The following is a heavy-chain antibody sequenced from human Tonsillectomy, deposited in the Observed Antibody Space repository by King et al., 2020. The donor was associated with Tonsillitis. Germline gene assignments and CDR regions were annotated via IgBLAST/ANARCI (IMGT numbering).Heavy chain of an antibody. D-gene: IGHD3-3*01. CDR2: IIPIFGVA. V-gene: IGHV1-69*04. Sequence: QLVQSGAEVKKPGSSVKVSCKASGDTFTTYAMSWVRQAPGQGLEWMGRIIPIFGVANYAQKFQGRVTITADKSTSTAYMELSSLRSEDTAVYYCARYRGVVSGYSYYYMDVWGTGTTVTVSS. J-gene: IGHJ6*03. CDR3: ARYRGVVSGYSYYYMDV. CDR1: GDTFTTYA.